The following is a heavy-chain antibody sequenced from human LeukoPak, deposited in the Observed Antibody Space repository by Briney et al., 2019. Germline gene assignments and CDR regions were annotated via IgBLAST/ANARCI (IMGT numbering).Heavy chain of an antibody. CDR1: GFTCSSYW. D-gene: IGHD6-19*01. CDR2: IKQDGSEK. CDR3: ARSKRQWLPQGY. V-gene: IGHV3-7*01. Sequence: GGSLRLSCAACGFTCSSYWMSWVRQAPGKGLEWVANIKQDGSEKYYVDSVKGRFTISRDNAKNSLYLQMNSLRAEDTAVYYCARSKRQWLPQGYWGQGTLVTVSS. J-gene: IGHJ4*02.